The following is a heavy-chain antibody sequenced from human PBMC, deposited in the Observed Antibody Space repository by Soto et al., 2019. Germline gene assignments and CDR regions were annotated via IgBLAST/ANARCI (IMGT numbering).Heavy chain of an antibody. CDR1: GFSFDDYA. CDR2: ISWNSGSI. CDR3: AKDSYYDSSGYLDA. J-gene: IGHJ5*02. V-gene: IGHV3-9*01. D-gene: IGHD3-22*01. Sequence: EVQLVESGGGLVQPGRSLRLSCAASGFSFDDYAMHWVRQAPGKGLEWVSGISWNSGSIGYADSVKGRFTISRDNAKNSLYLQMNSLRAEDTALYYCAKDSYYDSSGYLDAWGQGTLFTVSS.